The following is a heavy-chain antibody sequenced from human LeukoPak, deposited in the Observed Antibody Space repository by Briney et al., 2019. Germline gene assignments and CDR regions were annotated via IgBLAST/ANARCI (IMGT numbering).Heavy chain of an antibody. Sequence: GRSLRLSCATSGFTFSSYAIHWVRQAPGKGLEWVAVISYDGSNKYYADPVKGRFTISRDNYKNTLYLQMNSQRAEDTAVYYCARDGPLSGSYFDYWGQGTLVTVSS. J-gene: IGHJ4*02. V-gene: IGHV3-30-3*01. CDR1: GFTFSSYA. CDR2: ISYDGSNK. D-gene: IGHD1-26*01. CDR3: ARDGPLSGSYFDY.